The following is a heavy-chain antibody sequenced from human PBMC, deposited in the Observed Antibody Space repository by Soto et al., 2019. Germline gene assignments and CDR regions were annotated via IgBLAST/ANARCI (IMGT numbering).Heavy chain of an antibody. J-gene: IGHJ5*01. D-gene: IGHD4-17*01. V-gene: IGHV3-74*01. CDR1: GFTFFAYW. CDR3: AKEVGYGDYACENCFDS. CDR2: INSDGSHT. Sequence: EVQLVESGGGLVQPGGSLRLSCAASGFTFFAYWIHWVRQVPGKGLVWVSRINSDGSHTSYADSVRGRFTISRDNTKKTEYLQMNRLTGEDTDVYYFAKEVGYGDYACENCFDSWGQGSLVTVSS.